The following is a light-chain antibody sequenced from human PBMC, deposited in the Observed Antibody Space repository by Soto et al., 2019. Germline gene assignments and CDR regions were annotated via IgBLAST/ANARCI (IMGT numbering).Light chain of an antibody. J-gene: IGKJ5*01. CDR3: QHCNSYSIT. Sequence: DIQMTQSPTTLSASVGDRVTITCRASQSISSWLAWYQQKPGKAPKLLIYKASSLESGVPSRFSGSGYGTEFTLTISSLQPDDFATYYCQHCNSYSITFGQGTRLEIK. V-gene: IGKV1-5*03. CDR1: QSISSW. CDR2: KAS.